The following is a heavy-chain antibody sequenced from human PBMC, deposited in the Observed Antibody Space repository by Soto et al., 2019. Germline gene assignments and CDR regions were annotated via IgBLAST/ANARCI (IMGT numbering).Heavy chain of an antibody. D-gene: IGHD3-3*01. CDR3: ARSRVVSTYYYYGMDV. J-gene: IGHJ6*02. Sequence: ASVKVSCTASGGTFSSYAISWVRQAPGQGLEWMGGIIPIFGTANYAQKFQGRVTITADESTSTAYMELSSLRSEDTAVYYCARSRVVSTYYYYGMDVWGQGTTVTVSS. CDR2: IIPIFGTA. CDR1: GGTFSSYA. V-gene: IGHV1-69*13.